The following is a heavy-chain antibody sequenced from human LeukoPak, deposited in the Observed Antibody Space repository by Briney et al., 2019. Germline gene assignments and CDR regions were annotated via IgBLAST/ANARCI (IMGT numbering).Heavy chain of an antibody. J-gene: IGHJ5*02. D-gene: IGHD6-6*01. CDR2: IYYSGST. CDR3: ARDYSQLGRFDP. V-gene: IGHV4-59*01. Sequence: SETLSLTCTVSGDSISSYYWSWIRQPPGKGLEWIGHIYYSGSTNYNPSLKSRVTISVDTSKNQFSLKLSSVTAADTAVYYCARDYSQLGRFDPWGQGTLVTVSS. CDR1: GDSISSYY.